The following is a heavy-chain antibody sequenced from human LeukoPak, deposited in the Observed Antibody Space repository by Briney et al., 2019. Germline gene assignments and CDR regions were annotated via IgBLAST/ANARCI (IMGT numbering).Heavy chain of an antibody. J-gene: IGHJ4*02. CDR3: AKKGQADDNGKPD. CDR2: ISSSGGTI. V-gene: IGHV3-11*01. Sequence: PGGSLRLSCAASGFTFSDYYMSWIRQAPGKGLEWVSYISSSGGTIYYADSVKGRFTISRDNAKNSLYLQMNSLRAEDTAVYYCAKKGQADDNGKPDWGQGTLVTVSS. CDR1: GFTFSDYY. D-gene: IGHD1-1*01.